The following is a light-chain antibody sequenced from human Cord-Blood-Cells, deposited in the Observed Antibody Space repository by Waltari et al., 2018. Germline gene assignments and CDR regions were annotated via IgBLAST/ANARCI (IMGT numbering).Light chain of an antibody. CDR1: QSVSSN. CDR2: GAS. V-gene: IGKV3-15*01. Sequence: EIVMTQSPATLSVSPGERATLSCRASQSVSSNLAWYQQTPGQAPRLLIYGASTRATGIPARLSGSGSGTEFTLTISSLQSVDFAVYYCQQYNNWPQTFGQGTKVEIK. J-gene: IGKJ1*01. CDR3: QQYNNWPQT.